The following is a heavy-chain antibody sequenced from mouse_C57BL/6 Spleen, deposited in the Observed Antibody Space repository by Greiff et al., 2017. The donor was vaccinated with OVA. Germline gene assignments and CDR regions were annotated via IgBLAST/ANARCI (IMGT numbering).Heavy chain of an antibody. CDR1: GYTFTSYW. CDR2: IHPNSGST. CDR3: ARGDYGSLYAMDY. J-gene: IGHJ4*01. V-gene: IGHV1-64*01. D-gene: IGHD1-1*01. Sequence: QVQLQQPGAELVKPGASVKLSCKASGYTFTSYWMHWVKQRPGQGLEWIGMIHPNSGSTNYNEKFKSKATLTVDKSSSTAYMQLSSLTSEDSAVYDCARGDYGSLYAMDYWGQGTSVTVSS.